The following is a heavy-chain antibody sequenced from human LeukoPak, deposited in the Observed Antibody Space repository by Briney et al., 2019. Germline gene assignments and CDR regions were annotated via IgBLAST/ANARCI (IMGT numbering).Heavy chain of an antibody. D-gene: IGHD1-26*01. CDR1: GGTFSSYA. CDR3: ARDVGGSYWGYGY. Sequence: ASVKVSCKASGGTFSSYAISWVRQAPGQGLELMGGIIPIFGTANYAQKFQGRVTITTDESTSTAYMELSSLRSEDTAVYYCARDVGGSYWGYGYWGQGTLVTVSS. CDR2: IIPIFGTA. J-gene: IGHJ4*02. V-gene: IGHV1-69*05.